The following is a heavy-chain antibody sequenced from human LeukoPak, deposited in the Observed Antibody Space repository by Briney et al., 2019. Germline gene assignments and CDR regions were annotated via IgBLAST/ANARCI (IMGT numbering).Heavy chain of an antibody. J-gene: IGHJ4*02. CDR1: GYTFTSYG. CDR2: INPNSGGT. CDR3: ARLSRRAVPAAIEY. D-gene: IGHD2-2*01. Sequence: ASVKVSCKASGYTFTSYGISWVRQAPGQGLEWMGWINPNSGGTNYAQKFQGRVTMTRDTSISTAYMELSRLRSDDTAVYYCARLSRRAVPAAIEYWGQGTLVTVSS. V-gene: IGHV1-2*02.